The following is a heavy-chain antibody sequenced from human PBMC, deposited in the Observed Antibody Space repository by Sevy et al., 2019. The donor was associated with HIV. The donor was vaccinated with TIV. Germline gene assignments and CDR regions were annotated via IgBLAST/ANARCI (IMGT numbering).Heavy chain of an antibody. V-gene: IGHV4-39*02. CDR3: XXXXXXSALFDS. J-gene: IGHJ4*02. CDR2: IYNSEQT. Sequence: SETLSLTCTVSGGSISSSDYSWGWIRQPPGKGLEWIGCIYNSEQTYYNPSLKSRITIFVDTSQNHFSLRLTSVTAAXXXXXXXXXXXXXSALFDSWGQGTLVTVSS. CDR1: GGSISSSDYS.